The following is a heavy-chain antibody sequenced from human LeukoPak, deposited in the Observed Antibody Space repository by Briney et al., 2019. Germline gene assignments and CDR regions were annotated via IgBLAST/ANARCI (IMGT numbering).Heavy chain of an antibody. V-gene: IGHV1-2*02. Sequence: ASVKVSCKASGYTFTGYYMHWVRQAPGQGLEWMGWINPNSGGTNYAQKFQGRVTMTRDTSISTAYMELSRLRSDDTAVYYCARVMAAAGNYYYYMDVWGKGTTVTVSS. CDR3: ARVMAAAGNYYYYMDV. D-gene: IGHD6-13*01. J-gene: IGHJ6*03. CDR1: GYTFTGYY. CDR2: INPNSGGT.